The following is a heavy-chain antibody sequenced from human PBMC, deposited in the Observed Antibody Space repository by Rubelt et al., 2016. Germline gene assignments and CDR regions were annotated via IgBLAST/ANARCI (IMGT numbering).Heavy chain of an antibody. D-gene: IGHD3-22*01. Sequence: PGDSVKVSCKASGYTFSSYAIHWVRQAPGQRLEWMGWINAGYGDTRYSPNFQGRLTITRDTSATTAYMELSSLRSEDTAVYFCARDGYYYESDTTSNYFEGWFDPWGQGTLVTVSS. CDR2: INAGYGDT. J-gene: IGHJ5*02. V-gene: IGHV1-3*01. CDR1: GYTFSSYA. CDR3: ARDGYYYESDTTSNYFEGWFDP.